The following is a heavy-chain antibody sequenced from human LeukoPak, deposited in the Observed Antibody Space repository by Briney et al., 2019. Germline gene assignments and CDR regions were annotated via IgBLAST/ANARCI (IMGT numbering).Heavy chain of an antibody. J-gene: IGHJ4*02. D-gene: IGHD3-10*02. CDR3: ARVFGGY. Sequence: SETLSLTCTVSGGSISSSSYYWGWIRQPPGKGLEWIGSIYYSGSTYYNPSLKSRVTISVDTSKNQFSLKLSSVTAADTAVYYCARVFGGYWGQGTLVTVSS. CDR1: GGSISSSSYY. CDR2: IYYSGST. V-gene: IGHV4-39*07.